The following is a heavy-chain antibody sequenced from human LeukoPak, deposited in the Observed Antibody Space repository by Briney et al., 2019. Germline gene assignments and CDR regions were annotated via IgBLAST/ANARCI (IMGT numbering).Heavy chain of an antibody. Sequence: GESLKISCKGSGYSFTNYWIGWVRQMPGKGLEWMGIIYPGDSDTRYSPSFQGQVTISADKSISTAYLHWSSLKASDTAVYYCAKSKTAGWKNYFDYWGQGTLVTVSS. CDR1: GYSFTNYW. D-gene: IGHD6-19*01. V-gene: IGHV5-51*06. CDR3: AKSKTAGWKNYFDY. J-gene: IGHJ4*02. CDR2: IYPGDSDT.